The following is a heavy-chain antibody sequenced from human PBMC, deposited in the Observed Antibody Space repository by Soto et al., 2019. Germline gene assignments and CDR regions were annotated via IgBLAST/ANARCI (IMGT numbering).Heavy chain of an antibody. CDR1: GFTFSDAW. Sequence: GGSVSLSCAASGFTFSDAWMSWVRQAPGKGLEWVGRIKSKTDGGTTDYAAPVKGRFTISRDDSKNTLYLQMNSLKTEDTAVYYCTTSTDSGYDWGLAYWGQGTLVTVSS. CDR2: IKSKTDGGTT. V-gene: IGHV3-15*01. CDR3: TTSTDSGYDWGLAY. J-gene: IGHJ4*02. D-gene: IGHD5-12*01.